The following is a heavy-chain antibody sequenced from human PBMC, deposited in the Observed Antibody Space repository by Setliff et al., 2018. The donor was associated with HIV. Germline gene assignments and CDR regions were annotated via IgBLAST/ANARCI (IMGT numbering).Heavy chain of an antibody. CDR1: GGSISSGNYY. CDR2: IYTSGRT. Sequence: SETLSLTCTVSGGSISSGNYYWSWIRQPAGKGLEWIGRIYTSGRTNYNPSLKSRVTMSLDTSKNQFSLKLSSATAADTAVYYCARGLNYYGSGSYLPLGYWGQGTLVTV. D-gene: IGHD3-10*01. V-gene: IGHV4-61*02. J-gene: IGHJ4*02. CDR3: ARGLNYYGSGSYLPLGY.